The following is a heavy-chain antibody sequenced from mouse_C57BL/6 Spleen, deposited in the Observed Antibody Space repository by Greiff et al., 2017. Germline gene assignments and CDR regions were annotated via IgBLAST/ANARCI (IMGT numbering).Heavy chain of an antibody. CDR1: GYTFTSYW. Sequence: QVQLQQPGAELVKPGASVKLSCKASGYTFTSYWMHWVKQRPGQGLEWIGMIHPNSGSTNYNEKFKSKATLTVDKSSSTAYMQLSSLTSEDSAVYYCARPDGYSYYFDYWGQGTTLTVSS. D-gene: IGHD2-3*01. CDR2: IHPNSGST. J-gene: IGHJ2*01. CDR3: ARPDGYSYYFDY. V-gene: IGHV1-64*01.